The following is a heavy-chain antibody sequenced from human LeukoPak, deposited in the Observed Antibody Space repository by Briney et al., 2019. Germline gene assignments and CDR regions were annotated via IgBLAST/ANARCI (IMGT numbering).Heavy chain of an antibody. D-gene: IGHD5-18*01. V-gene: IGHV4-4*09. J-gene: IGHJ4*02. CDR1: GGSISSYY. Sequence: SETLSLTCSVSGGSISSYYWSWIRQPPGKGLEWIGYIYTSGSTNYNPSLKSRVTISVDTSKNQFSLKLSSVTAADTAVYYCARQIGYSYGFPFDYWGQGTLVTVSS. CDR3: ARQIGYSYGFPFDY. CDR2: IYTSGST.